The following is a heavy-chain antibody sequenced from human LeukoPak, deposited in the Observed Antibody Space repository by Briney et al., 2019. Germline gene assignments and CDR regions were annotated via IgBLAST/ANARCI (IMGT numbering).Heavy chain of an antibody. D-gene: IGHD1-14*01. CDR2: IFTAGST. Sequence: GGSLRLSCAVSGFFVSNYYMDWVRQAPGKGLDWVSVIFTAGSTHNADSVKGRFTISRDNFKNTLYLQMNSLRAEDTAVYYCARAGYLGTDAFDIWGQGTMVTVSS. CDR1: GFFVSNYY. J-gene: IGHJ3*02. CDR3: ARAGYLGTDAFDI. V-gene: IGHV3-53*01.